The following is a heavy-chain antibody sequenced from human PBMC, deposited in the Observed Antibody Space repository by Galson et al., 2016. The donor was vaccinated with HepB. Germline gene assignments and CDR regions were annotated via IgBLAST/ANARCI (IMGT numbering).Heavy chain of an antibody. CDR2: ISSGGTYI. CDR3: ARVYYYDSSGYSHVGFDY. V-gene: IGHV3-21*01. J-gene: IGHJ4*02. CDR1: GFTFSSYS. D-gene: IGHD3-22*01. Sequence: SLRLSCAASGFTFSSYSMNWVRQAPGKGLEWVSSISSGGTYIYYADSMKGRFTISRDNAKNSLFLQMNSLRAEDTAVYYCARVYYYDSSGYSHVGFDYWGQGPLVTVSS.